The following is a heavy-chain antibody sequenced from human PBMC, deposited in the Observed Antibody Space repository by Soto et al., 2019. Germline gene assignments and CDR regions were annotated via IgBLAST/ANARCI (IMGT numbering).Heavy chain of an antibody. CDR2: ISSSGLTT. CDR3: ARYGTRGDW. J-gene: IGHJ5*01. D-gene: IGHD3-10*01. V-gene: IGHV3-48*03. Sequence: PGGSLSLSSQSSGFNFRMYEMHWVRKAPGKGLEWVSYISSSGLTTYYADFAEGRFTISRDNAKDSLYLHLNSLRVGDTAVYYCARYGTRGDWWGLGTQVTVSS. CDR1: GFNFRMYE.